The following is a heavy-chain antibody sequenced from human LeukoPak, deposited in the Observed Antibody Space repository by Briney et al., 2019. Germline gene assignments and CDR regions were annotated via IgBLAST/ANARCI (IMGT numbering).Heavy chain of an antibody. Sequence: GGSLRLSCAASGVTFRAYGMSWVRQSPRKGLEWVSGVSGADGTTYYADSVKGRFTISRDNSKSTLYLQMNNLRAEDTAVYYCAKDYYSGYDSFDYWGQGTLVTVSS. J-gene: IGHJ4*02. V-gene: IGHV3-23*01. CDR1: GVTFRAYG. CDR3: AKDYYSGYDSFDY. CDR2: VSGADGTT. D-gene: IGHD5-12*01.